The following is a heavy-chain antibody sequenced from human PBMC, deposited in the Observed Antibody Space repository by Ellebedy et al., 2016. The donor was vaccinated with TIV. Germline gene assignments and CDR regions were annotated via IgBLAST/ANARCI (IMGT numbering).Heavy chain of an antibody. V-gene: IGHV3-30*18. CDR2: IPYDGSNE. CDR1: GFTFSNYS. D-gene: IGHD2/OR15-2a*01. J-gene: IGHJ4*02. CDR3: AKNRQFYANFATLDY. Sequence: GGSLRLSXAASGFTFSNYSMHWVRQAPGKGLEWVAVIPYDGSNERYGDSVKGRFTISRDNSKNTLYLQMNNLRPEDTAVYYCAKNRQFYANFATLDYWGQGILVTVSS.